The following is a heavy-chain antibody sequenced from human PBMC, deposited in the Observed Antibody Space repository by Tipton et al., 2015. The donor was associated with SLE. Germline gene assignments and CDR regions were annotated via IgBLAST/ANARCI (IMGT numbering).Heavy chain of an antibody. D-gene: IGHD2-15*01. V-gene: IGHV3-30*04. CDR3: AGWVGYCSGGTCFY. CDR2: IPYDGSNK. CDR1: GFTFSSYV. J-gene: IGHJ4*02. Sequence: SLRLSCAASGFTFSSYVMHWVRQTPGKGLEWVAVIPYDGSNKYYADSVKGRFTISRDNSKNTLYLQVNSLRAEDTAVYYCAGWVGYCSGGTCFYWGQGTLVTVSS.